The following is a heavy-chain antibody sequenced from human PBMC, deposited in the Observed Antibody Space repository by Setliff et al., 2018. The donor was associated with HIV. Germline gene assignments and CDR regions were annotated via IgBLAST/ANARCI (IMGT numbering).Heavy chain of an antibody. Sequence: GASVKVSCKASGYTFTDFYIHWVRQAPGQGLEWIGRINPKSGVADYLKKFQGRVTMTTDTSTNTAHMELIRPRFDDTAAYYCARAHFLVAMTRNWFDPWGQGTLVTVPQ. CDR3: ARAHFLVAMTRNWFDP. J-gene: IGHJ5*02. D-gene: IGHD5-12*01. V-gene: IGHV1-2*06. CDR2: INPKSGVA. CDR1: GYTFTDFY.